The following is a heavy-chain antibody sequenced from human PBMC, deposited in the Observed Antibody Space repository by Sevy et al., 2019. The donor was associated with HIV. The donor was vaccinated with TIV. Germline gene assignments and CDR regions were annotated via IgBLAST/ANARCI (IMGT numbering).Heavy chain of an antibody. CDR2: ISYDGSNK. CDR1: GFTFSSYG. J-gene: IGHJ4*02. V-gene: IGHV3-30*18. D-gene: IGHD6-13*01. CDR3: AKAGQSWDYFDY. Sequence: GGSLRLACAASGFTFSSYGMHWVRQAPGKGLEWVAVISYDGSNKYYADYVKGRFTISRDNSKNTLYLQMNSLRAEDTAVYYCAKAGQSWDYFDYWGQGTLVTVSS.